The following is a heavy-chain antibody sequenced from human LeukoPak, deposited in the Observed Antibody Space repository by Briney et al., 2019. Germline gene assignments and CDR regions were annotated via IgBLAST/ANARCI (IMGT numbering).Heavy chain of an antibody. Sequence: GGFLRLSCAASGFTLGTYGMYWVRQAPGKGLEWVAVIWNDGSNKHYADSVKGRFTISRDNSKNTLDLQMNSLRAEDTAVYYCAKDLSSSWFEGLDNWGQGTLVTVSS. CDR3: AKDLSSSWFEGLDN. CDR2: IWNDGSNK. J-gene: IGHJ4*02. CDR1: GFTLGTYG. V-gene: IGHV3-33*06. D-gene: IGHD6-13*01.